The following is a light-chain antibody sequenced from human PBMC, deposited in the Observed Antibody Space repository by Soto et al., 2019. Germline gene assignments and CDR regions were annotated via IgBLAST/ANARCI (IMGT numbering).Light chain of an antibody. CDR1: QSISSW. Sequence: EIEMTQSPATLSVSPGERATLSCRASQSISSWLAWYQQKPGKAPKLLIYDASTLESGVPSRFSGSGSGTEFTLTISSLQPDDFATYYCQQYNSYSRTFGQGTKVDIK. CDR3: QQYNSYSRT. CDR2: DAS. J-gene: IGKJ1*01. V-gene: IGKV1-5*01.